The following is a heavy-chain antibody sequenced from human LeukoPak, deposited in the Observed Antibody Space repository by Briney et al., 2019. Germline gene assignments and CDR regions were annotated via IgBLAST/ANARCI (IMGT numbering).Heavy chain of an antibody. Sequence: GGSLRLSCAASGFTFSSYAMSWVRQAPGKGLEWVSAISGSGGSTYYADSVKGRFTISRDNSKNTLYLQMNSLRAEDTAVYYCAKEVYSGSYTSYYYYGMDVWGQGTTVTVSS. V-gene: IGHV3-23*01. D-gene: IGHD1-26*01. CDR1: GFTFSSYA. CDR3: AKEVYSGSYTSYYYYGMDV. J-gene: IGHJ6*02. CDR2: ISGSGGST.